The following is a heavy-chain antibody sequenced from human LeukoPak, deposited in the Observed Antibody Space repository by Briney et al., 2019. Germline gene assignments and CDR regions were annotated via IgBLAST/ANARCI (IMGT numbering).Heavy chain of an antibody. CDR2: IDARSGIT. Sequence: GGSLRLSCAASGFTFTIFGLNWVRQAPGKGPEWVSYIDARSGITYYADSAQGRFTISRDDARESVFLQMDGLRVDDTAVYYCARTYDFGRGPPGDAFDNWGPGTWVIVSA. CDR3: ARTYDFGRGPPGDAFDN. J-gene: IGHJ3*02. V-gene: IGHV3-48*01. D-gene: IGHD3-3*01. CDR1: GFTFTIFG.